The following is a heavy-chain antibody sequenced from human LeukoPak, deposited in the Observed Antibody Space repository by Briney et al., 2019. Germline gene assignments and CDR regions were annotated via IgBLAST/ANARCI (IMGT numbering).Heavy chain of an antibody. D-gene: IGHD3-10*01. CDR2: ISPSGGST. V-gene: IGHV1-46*01. CDR3: ARIPNWSYYGSGNDAFDI. Sequence: GAPVKVSCKAFGYTFTSNYMHWVRQAPGQGPEWMGVISPSGGSTTYAQKFQGRVTLTRDMSTSTDYLELSSLRSDDTAVYYCARIPNWSYYGSGNDAFDIWGQGTMVTVSS. CDR1: GYTFTSNY. J-gene: IGHJ3*02.